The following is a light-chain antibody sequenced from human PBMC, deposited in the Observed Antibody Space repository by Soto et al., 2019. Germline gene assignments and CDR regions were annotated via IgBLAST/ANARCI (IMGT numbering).Light chain of an antibody. CDR1: QSVSSSY. J-gene: IGKJ5*01. V-gene: IGKV3-20*01. CDR2: GAS. CDR3: QHYQSGHPIT. Sequence: EVVMTQSPATLSVSPGEGATLSCRASQSVSSSYLAWYQQKPGQAPRLLIYGASSRATGIPDRFTGSGSETSFTLTISRLEPEDFALYYCQHYQSGHPITFGQGTRLEIK.